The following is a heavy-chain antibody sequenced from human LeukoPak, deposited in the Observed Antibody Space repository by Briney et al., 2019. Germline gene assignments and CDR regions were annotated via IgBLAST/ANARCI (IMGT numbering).Heavy chain of an antibody. CDR1: GFTFSSYS. J-gene: IGHJ4*02. CDR2: ISSSSSTI. Sequence: GGSLRLSCAASGFTFSSYSMNWVRQAPGKGLEWVSYISSSSSTIYYADSVKGRFTISRDNAKNSLYLQMNSLRAEDTAFYYCARDLRTGYTYGYPLDYWGQGTLVTVSS. V-gene: IGHV3-48*04. D-gene: IGHD5-18*01. CDR3: ARDLRTGYTYGYPLDY.